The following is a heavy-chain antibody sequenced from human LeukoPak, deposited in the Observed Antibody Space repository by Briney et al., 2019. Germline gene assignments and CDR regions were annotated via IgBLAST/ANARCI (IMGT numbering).Heavy chain of an antibody. CDR2: IYYSGST. CDR3: ASGGWSLGVGY. V-gene: IGHV4-59*01. CDR1: GGSISSYY. Sequence: SETLSLTCTVSGGSISSYYWSWIRQPPGKGLEWIGYIYYSGSTNYNPSLKSRVTISVDTSKNQFSLKLSSVTAADTAVYYCASGGWSLGVGYWGQGTLVTVSS. D-gene: IGHD6-19*01. J-gene: IGHJ4*02.